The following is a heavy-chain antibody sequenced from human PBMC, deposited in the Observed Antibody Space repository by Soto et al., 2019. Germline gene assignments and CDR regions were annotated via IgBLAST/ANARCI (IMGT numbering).Heavy chain of an antibody. CDR1: GDTFTSYA. CDR3: ARVSTVTDFDY. CDR2: INAGNGNT. D-gene: IGHD4-17*01. V-gene: IGHV1-3*01. Sequence: ASVKVSCKASGDTFTSYAMHWVRQAPGQRLEWMGWINAGNGNTKYSQKFQGRVTITRDTSASTAYMELSSLRSEDTAVYYCARVSTVTDFDYWGQGTLVTVSS. J-gene: IGHJ4*02.